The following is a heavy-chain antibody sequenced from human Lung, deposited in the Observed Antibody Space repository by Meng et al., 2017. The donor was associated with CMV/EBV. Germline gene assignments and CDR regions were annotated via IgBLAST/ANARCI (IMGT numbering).Heavy chain of an antibody. D-gene: IGHD3-3*01. Sequence: QVQLVQSCSDLKKPGASVAVSCKASGYTFINYAMNWVRQAPGQGLEWMGWINSNTGNPTYAQGFTRRFVFSLDTSFRTAYLQISSLKAEDTAVYYCARVAPSGYRYFDYWGQGTLVTVSS. J-gene: IGHJ4*02. CDR2: INSNTGNP. CDR1: GYTFINYA. CDR3: ARVAPSGYRYFDY. V-gene: IGHV7-4-1*02.